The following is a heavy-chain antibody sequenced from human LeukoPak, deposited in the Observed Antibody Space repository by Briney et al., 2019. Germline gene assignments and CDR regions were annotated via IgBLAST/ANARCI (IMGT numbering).Heavy chain of an antibody. D-gene: IGHD3-3*01. CDR1: GFTFSSYW. CDR2: IKQDGSEK. CDR3: ARELSLRFLERLGAPFDY. V-gene: IGHV3-7*01. Sequence: GGSLRLSCAASGFTFSSYWMSWVRQAPGKGLEWVANIKQDGSEKYYVDSVKGRFTISRDNAKNSLYLQMNSLRAEDTAVYYCARELSLRFLERLGAPFDYWGQGNLVTVSS. J-gene: IGHJ4*02.